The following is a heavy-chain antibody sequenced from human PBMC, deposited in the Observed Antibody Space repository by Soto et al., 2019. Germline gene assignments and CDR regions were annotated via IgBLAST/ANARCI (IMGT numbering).Heavy chain of an antibody. J-gene: IGHJ4*02. CDR2: ISYDGSNK. CDR1: GFTFSSCA. V-gene: IGHV3-30-3*01. D-gene: IGHD3-3*01. CDR3: ARDKRDLRFLEWSYYFDY. Sequence: QVQLVESGGGVVQPGRSLRLSCAASGFTFSSCAMHWVRQAPGKGLEWVALISYDGSNKYYADSVKGRFTISRDNSKNPLYLQMNSLRAEDTAVYYCARDKRDLRFLEWSYYFDYWGQGTLVTVSS.